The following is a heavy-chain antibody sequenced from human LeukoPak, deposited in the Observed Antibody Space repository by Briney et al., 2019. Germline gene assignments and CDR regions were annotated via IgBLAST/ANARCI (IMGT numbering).Heavy chain of an antibody. Sequence: PGGSLRLSCAASGLTFSSYGMHWVRQAPGKGLEWVAVISYDGSNKYYADSVKGRFTISRDNSKNTLYLQMNSLRAEDTAVYYCAKDLSWFGELSTILIDYWGQGTLVTVSS. CDR2: ISYDGSNK. D-gene: IGHD3-10*01. V-gene: IGHV3-30*18. CDR1: GLTFSSYG. CDR3: AKDLSWFGELSTILIDY. J-gene: IGHJ4*02.